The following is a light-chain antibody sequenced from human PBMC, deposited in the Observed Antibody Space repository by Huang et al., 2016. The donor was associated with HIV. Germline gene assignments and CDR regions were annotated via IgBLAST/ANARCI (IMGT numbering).Light chain of an antibody. V-gene: IGKV3-15*01. CDR2: GAS. Sequence: EIVMTQSPATLSVSPGERATLSCRASQSVSSNLAWYQQKPGQAPRLRIYGASTRATGIPARFSGSGSGTEFTLTISSLQSEDFAVYYCQQYNKWPPWTFGQGTKVEIK. CDR1: QSVSSN. J-gene: IGKJ1*01. CDR3: QQYNKWPPWT.